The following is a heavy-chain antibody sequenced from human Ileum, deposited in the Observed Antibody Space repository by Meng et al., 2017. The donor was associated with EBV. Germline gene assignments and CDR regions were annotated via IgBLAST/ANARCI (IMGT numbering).Heavy chain of an antibody. V-gene: IGHV4-4*02. J-gene: IGHJ4*02. CDR2: MSDSGIT. CDR3: AKNGEKYFEY. CDR1: GGSISVINW. Sequence: QGQLQGPGPGLVNPSGTLSLTCAVSGGSISVINWWSWVRQSPEKGLEWIGEMSDSGITHYNPSLKSRVTISADKSNNQFSLKLTSVTSADTAVYFCAKNGEKYFEYWGQGTLVTVSS.